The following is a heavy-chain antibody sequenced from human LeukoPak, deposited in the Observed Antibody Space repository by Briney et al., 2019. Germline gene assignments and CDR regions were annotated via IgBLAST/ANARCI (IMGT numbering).Heavy chain of an antibody. CDR3: ARLPGTTPDFDS. J-gene: IGHJ4*02. V-gene: IGHV4-39*01. Sequence: TPSETLSLTCTVSGGSISSPTSYWGWIRQPPGRGLEWIGTIYYSGTTYYNSSLKSRLTISVDTSSHQFSLRLSSVTAADTAVYFCARLPGTTPDFDSWGQGTLVIVSS. D-gene: IGHD1-7*01. CDR2: IYYSGTT. CDR1: GGSISSPTSY.